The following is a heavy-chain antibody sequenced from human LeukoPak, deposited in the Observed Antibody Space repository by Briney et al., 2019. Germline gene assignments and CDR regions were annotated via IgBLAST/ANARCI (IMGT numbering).Heavy chain of an antibody. CDR2: ISYNGGRK. CDR1: GFSFSGYA. CDR3: ARQEARNYYYEGLDY. V-gene: IGHV3-30*04. D-gene: IGHD3-22*01. J-gene: IGHJ4*02. Sequence: GGSLRLSCVASGFSFSGYAIHWVRQAPGKGLEWVALISYNGGRKDYADSVKGRFTIDRDNSKNTVYLQMNSLRPDDTAIYFCARQEARNYYYEGLDYWGQGNLVTVSS.